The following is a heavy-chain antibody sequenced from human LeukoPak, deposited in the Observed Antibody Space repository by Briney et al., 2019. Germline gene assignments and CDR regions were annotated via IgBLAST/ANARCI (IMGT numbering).Heavy chain of an antibody. Sequence: SETLSLSCTVSGGSISSYYWSWIGQPPGKGLEWIGYIYYSGSTNYNPSLKSRVTISVDTSKNQFSLKLSSVTAADTAVYYSARDRHDYTHYFDYWGQGTLVTVSS. CDR1: GGSISSYY. J-gene: IGHJ4*02. V-gene: IGHV4-59*12. D-gene: IGHD4-11*01. CDR2: IYYSGST. CDR3: ARDRHDYTHYFDY.